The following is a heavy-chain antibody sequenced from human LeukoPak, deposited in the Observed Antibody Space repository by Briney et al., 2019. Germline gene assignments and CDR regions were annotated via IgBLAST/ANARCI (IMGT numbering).Heavy chain of an antibody. D-gene: IGHD1-14*01. J-gene: IGHJ4*02. CDR3: ARHNNAFDWDS. V-gene: IGHV3-33*01. CDR1: GFPFSSYG. Sequence: TGGSLRLSCTASGFPFSSYGMHWVRQAPGKGLVWLTVIWPEGTTKYYADSVKGRFTISRDNSKNTLYLQMNSLRAEDTAVYYCARHNNAFDWDSWGQGTLVTVSS. CDR2: IWPEGTTK.